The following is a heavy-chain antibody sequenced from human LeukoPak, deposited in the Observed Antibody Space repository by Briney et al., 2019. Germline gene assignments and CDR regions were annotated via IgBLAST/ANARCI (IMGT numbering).Heavy chain of an antibody. J-gene: IGHJ4*02. V-gene: IGHV3-23*01. CDR2: ISGSGGST. CDR3: AREVAVAGKNY. CDR1: GFTFSSYA. D-gene: IGHD6-19*01. Sequence: GGSLRLSCAASGFTFSSYAMSWVRQAPGKGLEWVSAISGSGGSTYYADSVKGRFTISRDNAKNSLYLQMNSLRAEDTAVYYCAREVAVAGKNYWGQGTLVTVSS.